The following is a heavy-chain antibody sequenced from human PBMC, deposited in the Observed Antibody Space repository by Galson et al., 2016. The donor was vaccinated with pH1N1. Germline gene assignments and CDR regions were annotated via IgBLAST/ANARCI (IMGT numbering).Heavy chain of an antibody. CDR2: IYPRDSDT. J-gene: IGHJ4*02. Sequence: QSGAEVKKSGESLKISCEASGSTFTDYWIGWVRQTPGTGLEWIGIIYPRDSDTRYRPSFRGHVTFSADESISSAYLQWSSLKASDSGIYYCAGEDPSGFYSHWGQGTLVTVSS. V-gene: IGHV5-51*01. CDR1: GSTFTDYW. D-gene: IGHD3-22*01. CDR3: AGEDPSGFYSH.